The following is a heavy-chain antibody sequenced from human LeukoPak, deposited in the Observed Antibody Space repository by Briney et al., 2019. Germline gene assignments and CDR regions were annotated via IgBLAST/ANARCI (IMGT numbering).Heavy chain of an antibody. V-gene: IGHV4-30-4*01. J-gene: IGHJ3*02. CDR1: GGSISSGDYH. D-gene: IGHD3-3*01. CDR3: ARPYYDYLDAFDI. CDR2: ICYSGST. Sequence: KPSETLSLTCTVSGGSISSGDYHWRRIRQPPGKGLDLIGCICYSGSTYYNPSRKSRVTISIDTSKNQFYLKLSSVNATDTAVYYCARPYYDYLDAFDIWGQGTMVTVSS.